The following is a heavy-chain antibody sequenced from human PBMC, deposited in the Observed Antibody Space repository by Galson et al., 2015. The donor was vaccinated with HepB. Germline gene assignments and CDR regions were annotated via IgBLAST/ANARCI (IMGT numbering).Heavy chain of an antibody. D-gene: IGHD3-3*01. CDR2: TYYRSEWYN. Sequence: CAISGDSVSSNSAAWSWIRQSPSRGLEWLGRTYYRSEWYNDYAVSVKSRITINPDTSKNQFSLQLNSVTPEDTAVYYCARAGEETTIFWRNYYYYYGMDVWGQGTTVTVSS. J-gene: IGHJ6*02. CDR1: GDSVSSNSAA. V-gene: IGHV6-1*01. CDR3: ARAGEETTIFWRNYYYYYGMDV.